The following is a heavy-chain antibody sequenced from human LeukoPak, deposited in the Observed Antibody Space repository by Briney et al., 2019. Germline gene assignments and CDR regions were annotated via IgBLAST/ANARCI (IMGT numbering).Heavy chain of an antibody. J-gene: IGHJ4*02. CDR2: ISSSGATR. CDR3: ARFLYPWRFDY. V-gene: IGHV3-48*03. Sequence: PGGSLRLSCAASGFTFSSYEMNWVRQAPGKGLEWVSYISSSGATRHYADSVKGRFTMSRDNAKNSLFLQMNSLRAEDTAVYYCARFLYPWRFDYWGQGILVTVSS. CDR1: GFTFSSYE. D-gene: IGHD2-8*01.